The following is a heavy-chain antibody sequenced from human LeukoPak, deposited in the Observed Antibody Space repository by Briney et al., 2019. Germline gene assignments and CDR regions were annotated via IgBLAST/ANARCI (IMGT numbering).Heavy chain of an antibody. D-gene: IGHD3-22*01. J-gene: IGHJ4*02. CDR3: ARGSSMSYYDSNGYRYYFDY. CDR1: GGSISSSSYY. V-gene: IGHV4-39*01. Sequence: PSETLSLTCTVSGGSISSSSYYWGWIRQPPGKGLEWIGSIYYSGSTYYNPSLKSRVTISVDTSKNQFSLKLSSVTAADTAVYYCARGSSMSYYDSNGYRYYFDYWGQGTLVTVSS. CDR2: IYYSGST.